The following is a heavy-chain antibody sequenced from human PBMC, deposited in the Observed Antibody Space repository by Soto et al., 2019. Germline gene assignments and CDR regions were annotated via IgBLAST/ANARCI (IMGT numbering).Heavy chain of an antibody. CDR3: ALLHYDILTGYYRFDY. V-gene: IGHV1-18*01. D-gene: IGHD3-9*01. CDR1: GYTFTNFG. CDR2: ISAYNGNT. Sequence: ATVKVSCKASGYTFTNFGISWVRQAPGQGLEWMGWISAYNGNTNNAKNFQGRVTMTTDTSTSTAYMELRSLRSDDTAVYYCALLHYDILTGYYRFDYWGQGTLVTVSS. J-gene: IGHJ4*02.